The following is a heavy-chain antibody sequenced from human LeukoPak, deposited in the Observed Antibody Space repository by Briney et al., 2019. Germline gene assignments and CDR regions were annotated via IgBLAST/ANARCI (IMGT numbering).Heavy chain of an antibody. CDR1: GGSISSYY. CDR3: ARQVKKSSGWYLDF. D-gene: IGHD6-19*01. J-gene: IGHJ4*02. Sequence: PSETLSLTCTVSGGSISSYYWSWIRQPPGKGLEWIGYIYYTGSTNYDPSLKSRVTISMDTPKNQFSLNLTSVAAADTAVYYCARQVKKSSGWYLDFWGQGTLVTVSS. V-gene: IGHV4-59*08. CDR2: IYYTGST.